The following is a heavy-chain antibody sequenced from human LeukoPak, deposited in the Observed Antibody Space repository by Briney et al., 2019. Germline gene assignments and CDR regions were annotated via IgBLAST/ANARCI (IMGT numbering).Heavy chain of an antibody. D-gene: IGHD3-10*01. Sequence: GGSLRLSCAASGFRFDDYGMHWVRQAPGKGLEWVSGLSGNSGSIGYADSVKGRFTISRDNAKNSLYLQMNSLRAEDTAVYYCAREGTAGMDVWGQGTTVTVAS. CDR3: AREGTAGMDV. V-gene: IGHV3-9*01. CDR1: GFRFDDYG. J-gene: IGHJ6*02. CDR2: LSGNSGSI.